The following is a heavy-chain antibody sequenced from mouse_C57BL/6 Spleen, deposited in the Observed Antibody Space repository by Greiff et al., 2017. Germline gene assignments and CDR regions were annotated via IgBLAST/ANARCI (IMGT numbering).Heavy chain of an antibody. CDR3: ARESNLLRVDY. J-gene: IGHJ2*01. D-gene: IGHD1-1*01. V-gene: IGHV5-17*01. Sequence: EVMLVESGGGLVKPGGSLKLSCAASGFTFSDYGMHWVRQAPEKGLEWVAYISSGSSTIYYADTVKGPFTISRDNAKNTLFLQMTSLRSEDTAMYYCARESNLLRVDYWGQGTTLTVSS. CDR1: GFTFSDYG. CDR2: ISSGSSTI.